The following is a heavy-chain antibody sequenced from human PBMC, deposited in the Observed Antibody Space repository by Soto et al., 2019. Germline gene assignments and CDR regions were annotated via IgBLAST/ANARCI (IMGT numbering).Heavy chain of an antibody. CDR2: ISSSGSTI. Sequence: PGGSLRLSCAASGFTFSDYYMSWIRQAPGKGLEWVSYISSSGSTIYYADSVKGRFIISRDNSKNTLYLQMNSLRAEDTAVYYCARALPVAKGGFDPWGQGTLVTVSS. CDR3: ARALPVAKGGFDP. J-gene: IGHJ5*02. V-gene: IGHV3-11*01. D-gene: IGHD2-2*01. CDR1: GFTFSDYY.